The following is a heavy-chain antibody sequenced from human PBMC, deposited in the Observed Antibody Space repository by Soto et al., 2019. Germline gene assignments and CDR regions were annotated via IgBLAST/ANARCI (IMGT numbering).Heavy chain of an antibody. CDR2: ISTSSNTI. Sequence: PGGSLRLSCAASGFTFSHYNMNWVRQAPGKGLEWISYISTSSNTIYYADSVKGRFTSSRDNAKNSLFLQVNSLIDEDTAVYYCASGGITYGPEASFDYWGPGTLVTVSS. V-gene: IGHV3-48*02. J-gene: IGHJ4*02. CDR3: ASGGITYGPEASFDY. CDR1: GFTFSHYN. D-gene: IGHD1-26*01.